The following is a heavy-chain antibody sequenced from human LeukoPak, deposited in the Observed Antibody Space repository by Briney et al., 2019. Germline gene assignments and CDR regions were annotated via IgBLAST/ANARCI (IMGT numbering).Heavy chain of an antibody. Sequence: SQTLSLTCAISGDSVSSDSDAWNWIRQSPSGGLEWLGRTYYRSQWFIDYAVSVKTRITIKSDRSRNPFSLELNSVTPEDTGVYYCARGSGYYDTGSFSFVDNWGQGTLVTVSS. V-gene: IGHV6-1*01. CDR2: TYYRSQWFI. D-gene: IGHD3-22*01. CDR1: GDSVSSDSDA. J-gene: IGHJ4*02. CDR3: ARGSGYYDTGSFSFVDN.